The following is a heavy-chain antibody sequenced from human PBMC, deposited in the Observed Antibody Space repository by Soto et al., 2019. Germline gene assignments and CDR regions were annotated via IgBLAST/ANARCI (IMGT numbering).Heavy chain of an antibody. CDR3: ARGGGTIRKYFDC. J-gene: IGHJ4*02. V-gene: IGHV3-66*01. CDR1: GFTVSSNY. CDR2: IYSAGST. D-gene: IGHD3-10*01. Sequence: PGGSLRLSCAASGFTVSSNYMSWVRQAPGKGLEWVSVIYSAGSTYYADSVKGRFTISRDNSKNTLFLQMNSLRAEDTAVYYCARGGGTIRKYFDCWGQGTLVTVSS.